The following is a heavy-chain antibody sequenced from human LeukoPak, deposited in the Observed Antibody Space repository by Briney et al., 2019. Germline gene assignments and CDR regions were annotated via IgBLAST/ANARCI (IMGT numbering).Heavy chain of an antibody. Sequence: GRSLRLSCAASGFTFSSCGMHWVRQAPGKGLEWVAFIRYDGSNKYYADSVKGRFTISRDNSKNTLYLQMNSLRPEDTAVYYCAKDRGSGWYFHYWGQGTLVTVSS. CDR2: IRYDGSNK. D-gene: IGHD6-19*01. V-gene: IGHV3-30*02. CDR3: AKDRGSGWYFHY. CDR1: GFTFSSCG. J-gene: IGHJ4*02.